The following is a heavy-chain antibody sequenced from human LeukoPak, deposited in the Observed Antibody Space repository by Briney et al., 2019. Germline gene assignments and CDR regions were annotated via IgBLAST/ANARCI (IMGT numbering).Heavy chain of an antibody. CDR1: GYTFSGYY. V-gene: IGHV1-2*02. J-gene: IGHJ5*02. Sequence: ASVKVSCKASGYTFSGYYIHWVRQAPGQGLEWMGWINPNSGDTHYAQEFQGRVTMTRDTSSSTAYMDLNSLISDDTAVYYCARVQYQLLFEGNWFDPWGQGTLVTASS. D-gene: IGHD2-2*01. CDR2: INPNSGDT. CDR3: ARVQYQLLFEGNWFDP.